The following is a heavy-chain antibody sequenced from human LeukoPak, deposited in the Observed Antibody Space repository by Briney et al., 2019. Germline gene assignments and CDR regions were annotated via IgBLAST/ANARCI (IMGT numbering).Heavy chain of an antibody. D-gene: IGHD4-17*01. J-gene: IGHJ4*02. CDR2: IDHDGINT. CDR1: GFTFSSSW. Sequence: PGGSLRLSCATSGFTFSSSWMHWVRQAPGKGLVWVSRIDHDGINTNYADSVKGRFTISRDNAKNTLYLQMNSLKTEDTAVYYCTTEYGDYPYWGQGTLVTVSS. V-gene: IGHV3-74*01. CDR3: TTEYGDYPY.